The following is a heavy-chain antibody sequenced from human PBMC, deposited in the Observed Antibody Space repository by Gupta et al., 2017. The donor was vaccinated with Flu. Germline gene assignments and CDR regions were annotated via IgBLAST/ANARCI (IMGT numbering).Heavy chain of an antibody. V-gene: IGHV3-33*01. J-gene: IGHJ4*02. CDR1: GFTFCRYG. D-gene: IGHD3-16*02. CDR3: AREDMITFGGVIRPLCY. CDR2: IWYDGSNK. Sequence: QVQLVDSGGGVDQPEWFVRRSWAASGFTFCRYGLPWVIPATGKGLAWVAGIWYDGSNKYYADSVKGRFTLSRDNSKNTLYLQMNSLRAEDTAVYYCAREDMITFGGVIRPLCYWGQGTLVAVSS.